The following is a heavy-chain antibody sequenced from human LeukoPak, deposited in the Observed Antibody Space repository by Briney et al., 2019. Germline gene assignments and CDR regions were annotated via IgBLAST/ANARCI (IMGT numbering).Heavy chain of an antibody. CDR3: AKDPTHYRVWDYYETIGLSY. CDR1: GFTFSSYG. J-gene: IGHJ4*02. D-gene: IGHD3-22*01. V-gene: IGHV3-30*02. CDR2: IRYDGSNK. Sequence: PGGSLTLSCAASGFTFSSYGMHWVRQAPGKGLEWGAFIRYDGSNKYYADSVKGRFTISRDNSKNTLNLQMNSLRAEDTAVYYCAKDPTHYRVWDYYETIGLSYWGQGTLVTVSS.